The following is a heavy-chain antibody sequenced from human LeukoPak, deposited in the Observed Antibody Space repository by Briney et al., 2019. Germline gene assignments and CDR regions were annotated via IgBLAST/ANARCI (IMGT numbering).Heavy chain of an antibody. CDR3: ARNSGLADC. V-gene: IGHV1-8*01. CDR2: MNPNSGNT. Sequence: ASVKVSCKASGYTFTNYDISWVRQATGQRLEWMGWMNPNSGNTGYAEKFQGRVTMTSDNSISTAYMELSSLRSDDTAVYYCARNSGLADCWGQGTVVTVSS. CDR1: GYTFTNYD. D-gene: IGHD5-12*01. J-gene: IGHJ4*02.